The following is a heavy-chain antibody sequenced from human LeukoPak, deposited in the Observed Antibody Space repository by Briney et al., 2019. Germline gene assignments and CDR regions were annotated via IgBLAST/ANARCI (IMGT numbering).Heavy chain of an antibody. CDR3: ARGRGGYSYGYEPPTDY. D-gene: IGHD5-18*01. Sequence: SVKVSCKASGGTFSSYAISWVRQAPGQGLGWMGGIIPIFGTANYAQKFQGRVTITADESTSTGYMGLSSLRSEDTAVYYCARGRGGYSYGYEPPTDYWGQGTLVTVSS. CDR2: IIPIFGTA. J-gene: IGHJ4*02. CDR1: GGTFSSYA. V-gene: IGHV1-69*13.